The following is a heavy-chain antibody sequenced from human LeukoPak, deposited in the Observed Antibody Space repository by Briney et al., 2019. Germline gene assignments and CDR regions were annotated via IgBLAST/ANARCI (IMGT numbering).Heavy chain of an antibody. D-gene: IGHD3/OR15-3a*01. J-gene: IGHJ4*02. Sequence: PGGSLRLSCAVSGITLSNYGMSWVRQAPGKGLEWVAGISDSGGSTKYADSVKGWFTIARDNRKNTLYLQMNSLRAEDTAVYFCAKRGVVIRVILVGFHKEAYYFESWGQGALVTVSS. CDR1: GITLSNYG. CDR2: ISDSGGST. CDR3: AKRGVVIRVILVGFHKEAYYFES. V-gene: IGHV3-23*01.